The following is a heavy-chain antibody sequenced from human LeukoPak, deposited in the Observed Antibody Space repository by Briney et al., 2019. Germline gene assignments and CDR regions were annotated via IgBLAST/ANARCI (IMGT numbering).Heavy chain of an antibody. Sequence: GGSLRLSCAASGFTFDDYAMHWVRQAPGKGLEWVSGISWNSGSIGYADSVKGRFTISRDNAKNSLYLQTNSLRAEDMALYYCAKEGYYDYYMDVWGKGTTVTVSS. CDR2: ISWNSGSI. J-gene: IGHJ6*03. CDR1: GFTFDDYA. V-gene: IGHV3-9*03. CDR3: AKEGYYDYYMDV. D-gene: IGHD3-22*01.